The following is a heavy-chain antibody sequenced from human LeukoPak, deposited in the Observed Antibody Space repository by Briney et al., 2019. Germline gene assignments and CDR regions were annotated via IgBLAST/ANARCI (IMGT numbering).Heavy chain of an antibody. D-gene: IGHD6-19*01. CDR1: GGTLSSYA. V-gene: IGHV1-69*01. J-gene: IGHJ4*02. CDR3: ARDSSSGWTSFDY. Sequence: SVKVSCKACGGTLSSYAISWVRQAPGQGLEWMGGIIPIFGTANYAQKFQGRVTITADESTSTAYMELSSLRSEDTAVYYCARDSSSGWTSFDYWGQGTLVTVSS. CDR2: IIPIFGTA.